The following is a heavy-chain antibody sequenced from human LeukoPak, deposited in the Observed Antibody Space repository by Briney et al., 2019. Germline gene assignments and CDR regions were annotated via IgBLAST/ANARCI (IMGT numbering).Heavy chain of an antibody. CDR3: ARAGFLAHFDY. J-gene: IGHJ4*02. Sequence: PSETLSLTCTVSGVPTISYYGSWVREPPGTGLELIGYIYYSGSTNYNPSLKSRVTISVDTSKNQFSLKLSSVTAADTAVYYCARAGFLAHFDYWGQGTLVTVSS. CDR1: GVPTISYY. D-gene: IGHD3-3*01. V-gene: IGHV4-59*01. CDR2: IYYSGST.